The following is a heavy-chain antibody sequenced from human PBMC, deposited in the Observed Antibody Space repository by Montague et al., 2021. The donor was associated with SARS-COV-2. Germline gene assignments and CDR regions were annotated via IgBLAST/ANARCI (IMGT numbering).Heavy chain of an antibody. J-gene: IGHJ4*02. Sequence: TLSLTCTVSGDSITSGGYFWNWIRQHPGKGLEYIGGISYSGSTYYKPSLTSRVSISMDTSKNAFSLSLNSVTAADTAVYFCAASGRRGYSNPFHHCGRGSLVTVSS. CDR1: GDSITSGGYF. CDR2: ISYSGST. CDR3: AASGRRGYSNPFHH. D-gene: IGHD4-11*01. V-gene: IGHV4-31*03.